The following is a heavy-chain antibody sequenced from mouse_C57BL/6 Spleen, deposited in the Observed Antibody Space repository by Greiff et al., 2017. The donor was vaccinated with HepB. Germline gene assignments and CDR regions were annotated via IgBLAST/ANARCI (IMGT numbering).Heavy chain of an antibody. J-gene: IGHJ3*01. CDR3: DSHYGDYYGFAY. V-gene: IGHV5-17*01. Sequence: EVQVVESGGGLVKPGGSLKLSCAASGFTFSDYGMHWVRQAPEKGLEWVAYISSGSSTIYYADKVKGRSTLSRDNAANTLFRQLTSLRSEGTAMYYCDSHYGDYYGFAYWGQGTLVTVSA. D-gene: IGHD1-1*01. CDR2: ISSGSSTI. CDR1: GFTFSDYG.